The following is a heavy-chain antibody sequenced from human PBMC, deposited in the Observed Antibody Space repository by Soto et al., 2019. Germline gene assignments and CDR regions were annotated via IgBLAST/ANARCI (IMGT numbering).Heavy chain of an antibody. V-gene: IGHV1-69*12. J-gene: IGHJ4*02. CDR2: IIAIFGTA. CDR3: AMEVLRRAGMGTAAEEYYFDY. Sequence: QVQLVQSGAEVKKPGSSVKVSCKASGDTFSSYAISWVRQAPGQGLEWMGGIIAIFGTANYAQKFQGRVTITADESTSTAYMELSRQRSEDTAVYDCAMEVLRRAGMGTAAEEYYFDYWGRGCLVTASS. D-gene: IGHD3-3*01. CDR1: GDTFSSYA.